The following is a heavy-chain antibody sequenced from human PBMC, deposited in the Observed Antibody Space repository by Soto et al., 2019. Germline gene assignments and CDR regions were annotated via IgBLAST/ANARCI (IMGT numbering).Heavy chain of an antibody. Sequence: QVQLVQSGPEVKKPGASVKVSCKASGNTFASHGFSWVRQAPGQGLEWMGWISGFNGQTNYALKFQGRVTLTTDTSTSTGYMEQRILRSDDTAVYFCARGDPRGVAVVRHYCGQGTLVTVSS. CDR1: GNTFASHG. CDR2: ISGFNGQT. CDR3: ARGDPRGVAVVRHY. J-gene: IGHJ4*02. V-gene: IGHV1-18*01. D-gene: IGHD3-10*01.